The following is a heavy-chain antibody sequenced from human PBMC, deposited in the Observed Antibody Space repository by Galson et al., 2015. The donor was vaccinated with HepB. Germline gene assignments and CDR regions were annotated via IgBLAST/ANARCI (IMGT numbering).Heavy chain of an antibody. J-gene: IGHJ6*02. CDR3: ARGGSSGHYYYYYGMDV. CDR2: ISAYNGNT. D-gene: IGHD3-22*01. V-gene: IGHV1-18*04. CDR1: GYTFTSYG. Sequence: SVKVSCKASGYTFTSYGISWVRQAPGQGLEWMGWISAYNGNTNYAQKLQGRVTMTTDTSTSTAYMELRSLRSDDTAVYYCARGGSSGHYYYYYGMDVWGQGTTVTVSS.